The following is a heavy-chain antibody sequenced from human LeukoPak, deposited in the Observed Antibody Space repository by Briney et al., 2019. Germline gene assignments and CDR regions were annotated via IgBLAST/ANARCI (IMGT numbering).Heavy chain of an antibody. Sequence: GGSLRLSCTASGFTFSAYAMMWVRHAPGKGPEWGSAIRGGGGSAFYADSVKGRFTISRDNSKYTLFLQMNSVRAEGTAVYYCARDPNGDYIGAFDMWGPGTMVTVSS. CDR2: IRGGGGSA. CDR3: ARDPNGDYIGAFDM. D-gene: IGHD4-17*01. V-gene: IGHV3-23*01. CDR1: GFTFSAYA. J-gene: IGHJ3*02.